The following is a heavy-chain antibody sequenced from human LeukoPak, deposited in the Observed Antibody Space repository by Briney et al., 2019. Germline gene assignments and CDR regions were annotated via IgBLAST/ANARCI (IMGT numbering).Heavy chain of an antibody. D-gene: IGHD6-19*01. Sequence: SGPTLVNPTQTLTLTCTFSGFSLTTSGVGVGWIRQPPGKAQEWLAFIYWNDDKRYSPSLKSRLTIIKDTSKNQVVLTMTNMDPVDTATYYCAHRPGYVSGVVRNSFDPWGQGTLVIVCS. V-gene: IGHV2-5*01. CDR3: AHRPGYVSGVVRNSFDP. CDR2: IYWNDDK. CDR1: GFSLTTSGVG. J-gene: IGHJ5*02.